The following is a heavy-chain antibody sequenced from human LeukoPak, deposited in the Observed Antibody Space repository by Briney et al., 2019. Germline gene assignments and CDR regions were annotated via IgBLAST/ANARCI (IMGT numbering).Heavy chain of an antibody. Sequence: PSETLSLTCTISGYSISSGYYWGWIRQPPGKGLEWIGSIYLSGRTSYNPSLKSRLPISLDTSENQFSLKLSSVTAADAAVYYCARDLYSSGWGYFDYWGQGTLVTVSS. D-gene: IGHD6-19*01. CDR3: ARDLYSSGWGYFDY. CDR2: IYLSGRT. J-gene: IGHJ4*02. V-gene: IGHV4-38-2*02. CDR1: GYSISSGYY.